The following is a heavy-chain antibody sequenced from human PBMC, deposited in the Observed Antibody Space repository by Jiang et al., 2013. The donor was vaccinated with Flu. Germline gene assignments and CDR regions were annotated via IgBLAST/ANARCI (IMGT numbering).Heavy chain of an antibody. CDR1: GGSFSGYY. J-gene: IGHJ1*01. Sequence: VLLKPSETLSLTCAVYGGSFSGYYWSWIRQPPGKGLEWIGEINHSGSTNYNPSLKSRVTISVDTSKNQFSLKLSSVTAADTAVYYCARGMDRWLGYDRKYFQHWGQGTLVTVSS. D-gene: IGHD6-19*01. CDR3: ARGMDRWLGYDRKYFQH. V-gene: IGHV4-34*01. CDR2: INHSGST.